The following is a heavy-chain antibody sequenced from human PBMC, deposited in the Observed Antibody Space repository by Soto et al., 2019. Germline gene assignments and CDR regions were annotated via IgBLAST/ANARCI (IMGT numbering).Heavy chain of an antibody. D-gene: IGHD3-10*01. V-gene: IGHV1-69*12. CDR1: GGTFSNYG. CDR3: ARGGSDYDGSGSSQGEV. CDR2: IVPIFGA. J-gene: IGHJ6*02. Sequence: QVQLVQSGAEVKKPGSSVKVSCKSSGGTFSNYGFSWVRQAPGQGLECMGVIVPIFGAEHPQKFQGRVMITADESTNTVFTELGGLPSGATAVYYCARGGSDYDGSGSSQGEVWGQGNTVTVS.